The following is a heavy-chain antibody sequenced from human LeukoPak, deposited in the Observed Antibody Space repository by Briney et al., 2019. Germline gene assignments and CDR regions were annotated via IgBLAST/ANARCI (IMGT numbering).Heavy chain of an antibody. CDR1: GGSISSSSYY. CDR3: ARSDSSSSAVLGSYYGMDV. Sequence: SETLSLTCTVSGGSISSSSYYWVWHRQPPGKGLEWIGTIYYSGSTYYNPSLKSRVTMSVDTSKNQFSLNVNSVTAADTAVYYCARSDSSSSAVLGSYYGMDVWGQGTTVTVCS. J-gene: IGHJ6*02. V-gene: IGHV4-39*01. D-gene: IGHD6-6*01. CDR2: IYYSGST.